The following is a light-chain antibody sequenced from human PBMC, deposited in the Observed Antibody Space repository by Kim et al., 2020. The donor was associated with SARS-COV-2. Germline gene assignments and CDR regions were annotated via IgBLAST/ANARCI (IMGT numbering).Light chain of an antibody. V-gene: IGKV3-15*01. CDR3: QQYNNWPPIT. Sequence: PGGSATLSCRASQSVSSNLAWYQQKPGQAPRLLIYGASTRATGIPARFSGSGSGTEFTLTISSLQSEDFAVYYCQQYNNWPPITFGQGTRLEIK. CDR2: GAS. CDR1: QSVSSN. J-gene: IGKJ5*01.